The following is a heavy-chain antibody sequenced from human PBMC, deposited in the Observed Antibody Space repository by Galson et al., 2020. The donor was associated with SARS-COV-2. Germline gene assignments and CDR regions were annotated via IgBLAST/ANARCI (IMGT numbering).Heavy chain of an antibody. D-gene: IGHD3-16*01. CDR1: GGSISSSSYY. J-gene: IGHJ2*01. CDR3: ARPGGGQNFDGYFDL. Sequence: TSETLSLTCTVSGGSISSSSYYWGWIRQPPGKGLEWIGSIYYSGSTYYNPSLKSRFTISVDTSKNQFSLKLSSVTAADTAVYYCARPGGGQNFDGYFDLWGRGTLVTVSS. CDR2: IYYSGST. V-gene: IGHV4-39*01.